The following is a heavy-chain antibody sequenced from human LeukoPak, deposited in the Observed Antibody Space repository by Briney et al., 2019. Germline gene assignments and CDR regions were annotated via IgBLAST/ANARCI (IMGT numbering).Heavy chain of an antibody. Sequence: SVKVSCKASGGTFSSYAISWVRQAPGQGLEWMGGNIPIFGTANYAQKFQGRVTITADESTSTAYMELSSLRSEDTAVYYCARERGPPGSGYYYDSSCYYFDYWGQGTLVTVSS. V-gene: IGHV1-69*13. J-gene: IGHJ4*02. CDR3: ARERGPPGSGYYYDSSCYYFDY. CDR1: GGTFSSYA. D-gene: IGHD3-22*01. CDR2: NIPIFGTA.